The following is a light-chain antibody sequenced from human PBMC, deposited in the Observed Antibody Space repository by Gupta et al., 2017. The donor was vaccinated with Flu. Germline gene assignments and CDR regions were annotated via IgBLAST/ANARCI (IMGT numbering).Light chain of an antibody. CDR1: QSIASY. Sequence: GESVILSCRAGQSIASYLAWYQQKPGQAPRLLIYGTSTRATGIPARFSGSGFGTEFSLTVSSLQSEDFAVYYCMQYNKWPRTFGPGTKVEIK. J-gene: IGKJ1*01. CDR2: GTS. CDR3: MQYNKWPRT. V-gene: IGKV3-15*01.